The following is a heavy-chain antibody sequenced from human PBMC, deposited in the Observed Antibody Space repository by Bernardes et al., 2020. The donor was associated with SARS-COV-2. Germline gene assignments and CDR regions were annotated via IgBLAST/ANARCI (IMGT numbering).Heavy chain of an antibody. CDR2: INPYNGNT. Sequence: ASVKVSCKASGYSFRSYGISWVRQAPGQGLEWMGWINPYNGNTNYAQKLQGRVTMTTDTSTNTAYMELRSLRAEDTAVYYCAKGARGYYDSSGYYRLSEYFQHWGQGTLVTVSS. CDR3: AKGARGYYDSSGYYRLSEYFQH. V-gene: IGHV1-18*04. J-gene: IGHJ1*01. CDR1: GYSFRSYG. D-gene: IGHD3-22*01.